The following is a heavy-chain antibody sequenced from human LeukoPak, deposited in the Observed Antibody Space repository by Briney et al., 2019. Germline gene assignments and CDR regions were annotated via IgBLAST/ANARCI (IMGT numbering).Heavy chain of an antibody. CDR3: ASQGYSSSWPYYYYGMDV. CDR2: IYYSGST. D-gene: IGHD6-13*01. Sequence: SETLSLTCTVSGGSISSYYWSWIRQPPGKGLEWIGYIYYSGSTNYNPSLKSRVTISVDTSKNQFSLKLSSVTAADTAVYYCASQGYSSSWPYYYYGMDVWGQGTTVTVSS. J-gene: IGHJ6*02. V-gene: IGHV4-59*08. CDR1: GGSISSYY.